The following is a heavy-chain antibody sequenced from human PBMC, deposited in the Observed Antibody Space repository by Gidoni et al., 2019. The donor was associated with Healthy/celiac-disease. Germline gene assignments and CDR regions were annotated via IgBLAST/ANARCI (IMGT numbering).Heavy chain of an antibody. Sequence: QVQLVESGGGVVQPGRSLRLSWAASGFTFSSYGMPWVRQAPGKGLDWLAFLLYVGSNTYYADSVKGRFPISRDNSKTTLYLQMNSLRAEDTAVYYCARERITIPRYYGMDVWGQGTTVTVSS. CDR2: LLYVGSNT. V-gene: IGHV3-33*01. J-gene: IGHJ6*02. CDR1: GFTFSSYG. D-gene: IGHD3-3*01. CDR3: ARERITIPRYYGMDV.